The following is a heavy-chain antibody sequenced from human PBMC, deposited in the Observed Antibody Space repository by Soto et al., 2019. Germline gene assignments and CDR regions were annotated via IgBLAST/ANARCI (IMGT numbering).Heavy chain of an antibody. CDR2: ISSGSSTI. Sequence: GGSLRLSCAASGFTFSTYSMSWVRQAPGKGLEWVSYISSGSSTIYYADSVKGRFTISRDNAKNSLYLQMNSLRPEDTAVYYCTRHHSEGYQPKGMDVWGQGTTVTVSS. D-gene: IGHD2-2*01. CDR3: TRHHSEGYQPKGMDV. J-gene: IGHJ6*02. CDR1: GFTFSTYS. V-gene: IGHV3-48*01.